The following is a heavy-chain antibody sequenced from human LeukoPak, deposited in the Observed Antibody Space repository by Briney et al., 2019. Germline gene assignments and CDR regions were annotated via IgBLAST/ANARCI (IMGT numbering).Heavy chain of an antibody. D-gene: IGHD5-12*01. V-gene: IGHV3-23*01. Sequence: GGSLRLSCAASGFTFSSYGMSWVRQAPGKGLEWVSAISGSGGSTYYADSVKGRFTISRDNSKNTLYLQVNSLRAEDTAVYYCAKVATSGYEYYYYYYMDVWGKGTTVTISS. CDR1: GFTFSSYG. CDR2: ISGSGGST. J-gene: IGHJ6*03. CDR3: AKVATSGYEYYYYYYMDV.